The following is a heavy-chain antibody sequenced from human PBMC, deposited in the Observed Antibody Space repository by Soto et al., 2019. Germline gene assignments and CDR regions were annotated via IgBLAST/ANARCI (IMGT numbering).Heavy chain of an antibody. J-gene: IGHJ6*02. CDR1: GGSISSYY. CDR2: IYYSGST. CDR3: ARSHRINYYESRYGMDV. Sequence: SETLSLTCTVSGGSISSYYWSWIRQPPGKGLEWIGYIYYSGSTNYNPSLKSRVTISVDTSKNQFSLKLSSVTAADTAVYYCARSHRINYYESRYGMDVWGQGTTVT. V-gene: IGHV4-59*01. D-gene: IGHD3-22*01.